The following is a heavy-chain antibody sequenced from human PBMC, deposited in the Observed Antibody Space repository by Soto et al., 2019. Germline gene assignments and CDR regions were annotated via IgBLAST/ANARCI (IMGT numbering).Heavy chain of an antibody. J-gene: IGHJ3*02. Sequence: SVKVSCKASGGTFSSYAISWVRQAPGQGLEWMGGIIPIFGTANYAQKFQGRVTITADESTSTAYMELSSLRSEDTAVYYCASRYCSSTSCHVPSPNDAFDIWGQGTMVTVSS. V-gene: IGHV1-69*13. D-gene: IGHD2-2*01. CDR3: ASRYCSSTSCHVPSPNDAFDI. CDR2: IIPIFGTA. CDR1: GGTFSSYA.